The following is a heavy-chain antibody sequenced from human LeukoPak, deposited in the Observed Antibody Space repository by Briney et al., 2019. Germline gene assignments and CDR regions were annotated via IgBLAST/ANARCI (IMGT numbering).Heavy chain of an antibody. J-gene: IGHJ4*02. CDR2: IIPILGIA. D-gene: IGHD3-10*01. CDR1: GGTFSSYA. CDR3: ARAGVTMVRI. V-gene: IGHV1-69*04. Sequence: GASVTVSCKASGGTFSSYAISWVRQAPGQGLEWMGRIIPILGIANYAQKFQGRVTITADKSTSTAYMELSSLRSEDTAVYYCARAGVTMVRIWGQGTLVTVSS.